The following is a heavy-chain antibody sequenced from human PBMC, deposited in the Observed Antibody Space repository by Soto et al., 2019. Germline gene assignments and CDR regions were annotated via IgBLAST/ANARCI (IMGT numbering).Heavy chain of an antibody. V-gene: IGHV4-39*01. J-gene: IGHJ4*02. CDR2: TYYSGST. Sequence: QLQLQESGPGLVKPSATLSLTCTVSGGSISSSSYYWGWIRQPPGRGPECIGSTYYSGSTYYNPSLKSRATISEDTSKYQYSLKLSTVSAADTAFYYFVRRQIVVVPAAMPEAYFDYWGQGTLVTVSS. CDR3: VRRQIVVVPAAMPEAYFDY. D-gene: IGHD2-2*01. CDR1: GGSISSSSYY.